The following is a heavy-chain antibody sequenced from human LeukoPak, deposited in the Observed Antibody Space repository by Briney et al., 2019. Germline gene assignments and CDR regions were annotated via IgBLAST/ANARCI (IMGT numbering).Heavy chain of an antibody. CDR2: ISGSGGST. V-gene: IGHV3-23*01. CDR3: ARDRLLEDRDYNYYYYMDV. CDR1: GFTFSVYA. Sequence: GGSLRLSCAASGFTFSVYAMSWVRQAPGKGLEWVSAISGSGGSTYYADSVKGRFTISRDNSKNTLYLQMNSLRAEDAAVYYCARDRLLEDRDYNYYYYMDVWGKGTTVTVSS. D-gene: IGHD2-21*01. J-gene: IGHJ6*03.